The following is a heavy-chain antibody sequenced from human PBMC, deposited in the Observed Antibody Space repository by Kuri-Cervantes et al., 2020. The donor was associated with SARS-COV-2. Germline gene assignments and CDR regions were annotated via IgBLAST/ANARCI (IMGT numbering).Heavy chain of an antibody. V-gene: IGHV1-18*01. D-gene: IGHD3-3*01. CDR2: ISAYNGNT. CDR3: ATDLRHYDFWSGCYPLGYFQH. J-gene: IGHJ1*01. CDR1: GYTFTSYG. Sequence: ASVKVSCKASGYTFTSYGISWVRQAPGQGLEWMGWISAYNGNTNYAQKLQGRVTMTTDTSTSTAYMELRSLRSEDTAVYYCATDLRHYDFWSGCYPLGYFQHWGQGTLVTVSS.